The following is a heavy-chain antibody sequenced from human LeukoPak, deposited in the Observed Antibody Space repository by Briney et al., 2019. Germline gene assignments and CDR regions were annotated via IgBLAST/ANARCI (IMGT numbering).Heavy chain of an antibody. V-gene: IGHV3-7*01. D-gene: IGHD1-26*01. CDR3: ARAHSGSLFHFFDY. Sequence: GGSLRLSCAASGFTFTMYWMNWVRQAPGKGLEWVASIKQDGSERYYVDSVKGRFTVSRDNAKNSLYLQMNTLRAEDTAVYYCARAHSGSLFHFFDYWGQGTLVTVSS. CDR1: GFTFTMYW. J-gene: IGHJ4*02. CDR2: IKQDGSER.